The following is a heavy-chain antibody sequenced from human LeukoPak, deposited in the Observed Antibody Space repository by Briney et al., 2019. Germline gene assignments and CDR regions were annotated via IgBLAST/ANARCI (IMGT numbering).Heavy chain of an antibody. D-gene: IGHD3-22*01. Sequence: GGSLRLSCAASGFTFSSYAMTWVRQAPGKGLEWVSAISGSGISTYYADSVKGRFTISRDNSKNTLYLQMNSLRAEDTAVYYCAKAQYDSSGYYTPWFDPWGQGTLVTVSS. CDR3: AKAQYDSSGYYTPWFDP. V-gene: IGHV3-23*01. CDR1: GFTFSSYA. CDR2: ISGSGIST. J-gene: IGHJ5*02.